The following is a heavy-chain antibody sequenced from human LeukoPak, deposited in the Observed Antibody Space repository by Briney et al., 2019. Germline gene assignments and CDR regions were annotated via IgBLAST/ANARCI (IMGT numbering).Heavy chain of an antibody. V-gene: IGHV1-69*06. CDR1: GGTFNIYA. CDR2: IIPLVGTA. D-gene: IGHD2-15*01. J-gene: IGHJ4*02. Sequence: SVKVSCKASGGTFNIYAITWVRQAPGEGLEWMGGIIPLVGTAKYAQKVKGRVSITADKSTSTAYMELSSLRSEDTAVYYCARAGHNANDAMLHLRDWGQGTLVTVSS. CDR3: ARAGHNANDAMLHLRD.